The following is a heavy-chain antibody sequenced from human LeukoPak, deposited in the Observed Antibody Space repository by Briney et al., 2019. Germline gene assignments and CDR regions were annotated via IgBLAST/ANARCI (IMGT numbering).Heavy chain of an antibody. CDR2: ISNSGGNT. D-gene: IGHD3-9*01. Sequence: ETLSLTCTVSGGSISSYYWSWIRQPAGKGLEWVSLISNSGGNTWYADSVKGRFTISRDNSKNTLSLQMDSLRAEDSAVYYCAPDLRGSDWSVDYWGQGTLVTVSS. CDR3: APDLRGSDWSVDY. J-gene: IGHJ4*02. V-gene: IGHV3-23*01. CDR1: GGSISSYY.